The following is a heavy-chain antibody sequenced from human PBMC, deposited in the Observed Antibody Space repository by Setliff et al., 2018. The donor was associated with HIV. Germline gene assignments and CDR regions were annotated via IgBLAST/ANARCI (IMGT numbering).Heavy chain of an antibody. J-gene: IGHJ3*01. V-gene: IGHV1-69*05. D-gene: IGHD1-26*01. CDR3: ATEGAGGSYQRASALDV. CDR2: IIPIFGTA. Sequence: VASVKVSCKASGGTFSSFAISWVRQAPGQGLEWMGGIIPIFGTANYAQKFQGRVTITTDESTTTAYMELRSLRSEDTAVYYCATEGAGGSYQRASALDVWGQGTMVTVS. CDR1: GGTFSSFA.